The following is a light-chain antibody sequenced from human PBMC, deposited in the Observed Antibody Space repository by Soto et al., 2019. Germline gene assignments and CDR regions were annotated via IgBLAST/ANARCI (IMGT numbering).Light chain of an antibody. CDR1: SSDVGTYNY. J-gene: IGLJ1*01. CDR3: ISYARSKTYV. CDR2: EVS. Sequence: QSVLTQPPSASGSPGQSVTISCTGTSSDVGTYNYVSWHQQHPGKAPKLLIYEVSKRPSGVPDRFSGSKSGNTASLAVSGLQAEDEADYYCISYARSKTYVFGTGTKLTVL. V-gene: IGLV2-8*01.